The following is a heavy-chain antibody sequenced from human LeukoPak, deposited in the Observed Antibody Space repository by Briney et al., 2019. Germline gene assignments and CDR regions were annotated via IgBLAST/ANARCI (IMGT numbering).Heavy chain of an antibody. J-gene: IGHJ3*02. D-gene: IGHD1/OR15-1a*01. CDR1: GFTVSSNY. Sequence: GGSLRLSCAASGFTVSSNYMSWVRQAPGKGLEWVSVIYSGGSTYYADSVKGRFTISRDNSKNTLYLQMNSLRAEDTAVYYCARDGGTNSGNAFDIWGQGTMVTVSS. CDR2: IYSGGST. V-gene: IGHV3-53*01. CDR3: ARDGGTNSGNAFDI.